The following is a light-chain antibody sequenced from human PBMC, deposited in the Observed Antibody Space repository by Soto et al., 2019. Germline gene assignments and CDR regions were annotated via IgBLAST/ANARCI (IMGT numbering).Light chain of an antibody. J-gene: IGKJ4*02. V-gene: IGKV1-33*01. Sequence: IRLTQSPTSLSASVGDRVTITCQASQYIGNYLNWYQQKPGEATRLLISGASNLEPGVPSRFSGGGSGADFTFIISSLQPEDVATYSCHQYDNIILRFGGGTKVEIK. CDR3: HQYDNIILR. CDR2: GAS. CDR1: QYIGNY.